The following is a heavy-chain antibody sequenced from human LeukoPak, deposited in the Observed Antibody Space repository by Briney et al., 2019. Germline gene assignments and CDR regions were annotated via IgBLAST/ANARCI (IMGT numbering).Heavy chain of an antibody. D-gene: IGHD3-10*01. CDR2: IKEDGSEK. J-gene: IGHJ6*02. Sequence: GGSLRLSCAASGFTFSTYWMTWVRQAPGKGLEWVANIKEDGSEKYYVDSVKGRFTISRDNAKNSLYLQMNSLRAEDTAVYYCARGRGRYYYGMDVWGQGTTVTVSS. CDR3: ARGRGRYYYGMDV. CDR1: GFTFSTYW. V-gene: IGHV3-7*03.